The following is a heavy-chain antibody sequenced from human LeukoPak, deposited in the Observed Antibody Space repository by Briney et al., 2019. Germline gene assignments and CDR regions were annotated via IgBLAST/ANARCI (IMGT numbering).Heavy chain of an antibody. J-gene: IGHJ4*02. D-gene: IGHD3-22*01. Sequence: TLSLTCAVYGGSFSGYYWSWIRQPPGKALEWLALIDWDDDKYYSTSLKTRLTISKDTSKNQVVLTMTNMDPVDTATYYCARGYDSSGYYFLFDYWGQGTLVTVSS. CDR1: GGSFSGYY. CDR2: IDWDDDK. CDR3: ARGYDSSGYYFLFDY. V-gene: IGHV2-70*01.